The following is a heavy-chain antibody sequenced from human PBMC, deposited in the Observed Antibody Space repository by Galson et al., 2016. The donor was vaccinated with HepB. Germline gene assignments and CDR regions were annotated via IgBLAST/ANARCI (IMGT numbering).Heavy chain of an antibody. CDR1: GDSVSSNSAA. J-gene: IGHJ5*02. Sequence: CAISGDSVSSNSAAWNWIRQSPSRGLEWLGRTYYRSKWYNDYAVSVKSRITINPATSKNQLSLQLNSVTPEDTAVYYCARTIWFGNNWFDPWGQGTLVTVSS. CDR2: TYYRSKWYN. V-gene: IGHV6-1*01. CDR3: ARTIWFGNNWFDP. D-gene: IGHD3-10*01.